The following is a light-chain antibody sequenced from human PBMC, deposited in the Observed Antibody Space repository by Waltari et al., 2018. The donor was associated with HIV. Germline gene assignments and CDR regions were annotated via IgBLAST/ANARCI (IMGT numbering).Light chain of an antibody. CDR1: SSDVGGYNY. CDR3: ASFTSGRLNV. CDR2: DVY. J-gene: IGLJ1*01. V-gene: IGLV2-14*01. Sequence: QSALTQPASVSGSPGQSITISCTGTSSDVGGYNYVSWYQQHPGKVPKLLIYDVYMRTSRISNRFSGSKSGNTASLTISGLRDEDEADYYCASFTSGRLNVFGTGTKVTVL.